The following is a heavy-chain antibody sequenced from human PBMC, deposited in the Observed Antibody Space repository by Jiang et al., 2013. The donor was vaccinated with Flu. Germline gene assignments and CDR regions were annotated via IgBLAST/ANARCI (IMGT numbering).Heavy chain of an antibody. CDR3: VRDGAYCTGGDCFPQVDY. D-gene: IGHD2-21*02. J-gene: IGHJ4*02. Sequence: GLVKPSQTLSLTCTVSGGSINSGGVYWSWIRQHPGKGLEWIGYIYYSGSAYYNPSLKNRITISIDTSKNQFSLKLSSVTAADTAVYYCVRDGAYCTGGDCFPQVDYWGQGTLVTVSS. V-gene: IGHV4-31*03. CDR1: GGSINSGGVY. CDR2: IYYSGSA.